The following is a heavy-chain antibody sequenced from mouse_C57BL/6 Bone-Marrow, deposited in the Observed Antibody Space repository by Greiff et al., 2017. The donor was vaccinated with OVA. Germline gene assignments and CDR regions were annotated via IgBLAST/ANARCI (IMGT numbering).Heavy chain of an antibody. J-gene: IGHJ3*01. Sequence: EVKLQESGPGLVKPSQSLSLTCSVTGYSITSGYYWNWIRQLPGNKLEWMGYISYDGSNNYNPSLKNRISITRDTSKNQFFLKLNSVTTEDTATYYCAREGGRRFAYWGQGTLVTVSA. CDR3: AREGGRRFAY. CDR1: GYSITSGYY. V-gene: IGHV3-6*01. CDR2: ISYDGSN. D-gene: IGHD1-2*01.